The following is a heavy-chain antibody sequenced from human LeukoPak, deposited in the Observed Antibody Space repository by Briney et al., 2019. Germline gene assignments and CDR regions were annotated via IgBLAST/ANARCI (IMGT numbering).Heavy chain of an antibody. CDR2: IYHSGST. Sequence: PSGTLSLTCAVSGGSISSSNWWSWVRQPPGKGLEWIGEIYHSGSTNYNPSLKSRVTISVDTSKNQFSLKLSSVTAADTAVYYCARVGYCSHGSCLRLDWYFDLWGRGTLVTVFS. CDR3: ARVGYCSHGSCLRLDWYFDL. D-gene: IGHD2-15*01. V-gene: IGHV4-4*02. CDR1: GGSISSSNW. J-gene: IGHJ2*01.